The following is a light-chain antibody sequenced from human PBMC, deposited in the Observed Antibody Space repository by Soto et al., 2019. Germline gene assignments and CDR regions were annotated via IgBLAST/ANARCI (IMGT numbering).Light chain of an antibody. CDR2: DTF. Sequence: VLTQSPGTLSLFPGERATLSCRASENVSNGWLAWYQQKPGQAPRLVIYDTFNRATGIPDRFSGSGSGTDFTLTINRLEPEDSAVYYCQQYDRSKTFGQGTKVEIK. CDR1: ENVSNGW. V-gene: IGKV3-20*01. J-gene: IGKJ1*01. CDR3: QQYDRSKT.